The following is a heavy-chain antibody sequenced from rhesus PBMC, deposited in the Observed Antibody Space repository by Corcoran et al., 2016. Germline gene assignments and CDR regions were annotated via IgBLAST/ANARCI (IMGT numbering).Heavy chain of an antibody. CDR3: ARITSGYSDYFDY. J-gene: IGHJ4*01. Sequence: QVQLQESGPGLVKPSETLSLTCAVSGGSISASHYWNWIRPPPGQGLEWIGNIYCNSASTYYNPSLKSRVTISKDTSKNQFFLKLSSVTAADTAVYYCARITSGYSDYFDYWGQGVLVTVSS. D-gene: IGHD5-24*01. V-gene: IGHV4S9*01. CDR1: GGSISASHY. CDR2: IYCNSAST.